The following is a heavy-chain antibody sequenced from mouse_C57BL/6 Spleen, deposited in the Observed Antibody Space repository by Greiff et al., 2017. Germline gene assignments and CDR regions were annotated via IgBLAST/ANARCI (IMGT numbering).Heavy chain of an antibody. D-gene: IGHD1-1*01. CDR3: ASPLHYYGSSYWYFDV. V-gene: IGHV2-2*01. J-gene: IGHJ1*03. CDR1: GFSLTSYG. CDR2: IWSGGST. Sequence: QVQLQQSGPGLVQPSQSLSITCTVSGFSLTSYGVHWVRQSPGKGLEWLGVIWSGGSTDYNAAFISRLSISKDNSKSQVFFKMNSLQADDTAIYYCASPLHYYGSSYWYFDVWGTGTTVTVSS.